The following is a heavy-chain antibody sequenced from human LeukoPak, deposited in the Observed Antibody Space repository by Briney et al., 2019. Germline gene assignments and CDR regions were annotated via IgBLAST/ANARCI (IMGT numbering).Heavy chain of an antibody. D-gene: IGHD2-2*02. CDR3: ARVVPAAIRDYYYMDV. Sequence: SVKVSCKASGGTFSSYAISWVRQAPAQGLEWMGGIIPIFGTANYAQKFQGRVTITADESTSTAYMELSSLRSEDTAVYYCARVVPAAIRDYYYMDVWGKGTTVTVSS. CDR1: GGTFSSYA. J-gene: IGHJ6*03. V-gene: IGHV1-69*01. CDR2: IIPIFGTA.